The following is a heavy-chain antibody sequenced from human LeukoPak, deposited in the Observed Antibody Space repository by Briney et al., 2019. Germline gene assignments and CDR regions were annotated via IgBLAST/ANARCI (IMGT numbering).Heavy chain of an antibody. J-gene: IGHJ5*02. D-gene: IGHD4-17*01. Sequence: ASVKVSCKASGGTFSSYAISWVRQAPGQGLEWMGGIIPIFGTANYAQKFQGRVTITADKSTSTAYMELSSLRSEDTAVYYCARDGILYGDDLNWFDPWGQGTLVTVSS. CDR3: ARDGILYGDDLNWFDP. CDR1: GGTFSSYA. CDR2: IIPIFGTA. V-gene: IGHV1-69*06.